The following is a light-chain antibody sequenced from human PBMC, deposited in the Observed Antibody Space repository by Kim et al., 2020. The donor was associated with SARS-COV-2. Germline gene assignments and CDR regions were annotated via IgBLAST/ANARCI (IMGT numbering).Light chain of an antibody. V-gene: IGKV3-20*01. J-gene: IGKJ2*01. CDR2: GAS. CDR3: RHYGCSSS. Sequence: SLSPGESATLSCRASQRVTSNYLAWYQHKPGQTPRLLIYGASSRATGIPDRFSGSGSGTDFTLTISRLEPEDFAVYYCRHYGCSSSFRPGAKLDI. CDR1: QRVTSNY.